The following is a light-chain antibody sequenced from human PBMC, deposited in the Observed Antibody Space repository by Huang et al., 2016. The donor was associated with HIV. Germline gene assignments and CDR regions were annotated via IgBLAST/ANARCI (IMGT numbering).Light chain of an antibody. CDR2: DAS. Sequence: IVLTQSPATLSWHLGERVTLYCRASQTIDRHLAWYQHKPGQPPRLRSYDASTRVNGIPSKVSGGGSGTHFILNISRREPDDCAVYYCQQRTSWPTFGGGTKVEIK. CDR1: QTIDRH. CDR3: QQRTSWPT. V-gene: IGKV3-11*01. J-gene: IGKJ4*01.